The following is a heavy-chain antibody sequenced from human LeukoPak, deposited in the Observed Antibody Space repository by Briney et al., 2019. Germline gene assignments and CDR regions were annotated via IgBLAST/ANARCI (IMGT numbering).Heavy chain of an antibody. D-gene: IGHD3-22*01. J-gene: IGHJ5*02. CDR3: ARSNYYYDSSGYFPFDP. CDR1: GGSISSYY. V-gene: IGHV4-59*08. CDR2: IYYSGST. Sequence: SSETLSLTCTVSGGSISSYYWSWIRQPPGKGLEWIGYIYYSGSTNYNPSLKSRVTISVDTSKNQFSLKLSSVTAADTAVYYCARSNYYYDSSGYFPFDPWGQGTLVTVSS.